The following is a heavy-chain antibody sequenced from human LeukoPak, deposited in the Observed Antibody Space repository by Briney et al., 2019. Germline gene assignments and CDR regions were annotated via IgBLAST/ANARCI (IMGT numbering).Heavy chain of an antibody. Sequence: GGSLRLSCAASGFTFSSYAMSWVRQTPGKGLEWVSAISGSGGSTYYADSVKGRFTISRDNSKNTLYLQMNSLRAEDTAVYYCAKAHWDSSGYYYYGMDVWGQGTTVTVSS. V-gene: IGHV3-23*01. CDR3: AKAHWDSSGYYYYGMDV. CDR1: GFTFSSYA. D-gene: IGHD3-22*01. CDR2: ISGSGGST. J-gene: IGHJ6*02.